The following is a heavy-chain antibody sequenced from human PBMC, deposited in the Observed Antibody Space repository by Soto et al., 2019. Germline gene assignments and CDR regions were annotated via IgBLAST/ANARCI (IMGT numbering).Heavy chain of an antibody. V-gene: IGHV3-30*18. Sequence: GSLRLSCAASGFTFSSYGMHWVRQAPGKGLEWVAMISYDGRNRYYADSVKGRFTISRDNSKNTLYLQMNSLRAEDTAVFYCAKEDDSSGYYYFWGQGTLVTVSS. CDR3: AKEDDSSGYYYF. CDR1: GFTFSSYG. CDR2: ISYDGRNR. D-gene: IGHD3-22*01. J-gene: IGHJ4*02.